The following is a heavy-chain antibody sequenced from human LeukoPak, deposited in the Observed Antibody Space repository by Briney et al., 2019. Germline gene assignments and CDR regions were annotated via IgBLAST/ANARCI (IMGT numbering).Heavy chain of an antibody. CDR1: GFIVSSNY. V-gene: IGHV3-66*01. J-gene: IGHJ4*02. CDR2: IYSGGTT. Sequence: GGSPRLSCAASGFIVSSNYMSWVRQAPGKGLEWVSVIYSGGTTYYADSVKGRFTISRDNSKNTLYLQMNSLRAEDTAVYYCARALRSGSYYEVDNWGQGTLVTVSS. D-gene: IGHD1-26*01. CDR3: ARALRSGSYYEVDN.